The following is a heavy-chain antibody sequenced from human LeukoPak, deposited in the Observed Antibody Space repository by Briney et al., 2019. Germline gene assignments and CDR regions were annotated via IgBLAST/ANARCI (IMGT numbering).Heavy chain of an antibody. CDR1: GGSISSGDYY. CDR2: IYYSGST. J-gene: IGHJ4*02. CDR3: ATHSSSYSYFDY. Sequence: PSQTLSLTCIVSGGSISSGDYYWSWIRQPPGKGLEWIGYIYYSGSTYYNPSLKSRITMSVDTSKNQFSLKLSSVTAADTAVYYCATHSSSYSYFDYRGQGTLVTVSS. D-gene: IGHD3-22*01. V-gene: IGHV4-30-4*01.